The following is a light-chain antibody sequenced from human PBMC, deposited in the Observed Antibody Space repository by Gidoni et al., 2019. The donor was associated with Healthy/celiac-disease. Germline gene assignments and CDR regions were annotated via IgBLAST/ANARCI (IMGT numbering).Light chain of an antibody. V-gene: IGKV3-20*01. CDR1: QSVSSSY. CDR3: QQYGSSPQT. Sequence: VLTLSPGSLSLSPGERATLSCRASQSVSSSYLAWYQQKPGQAPRLLIYGASSRATGIPDRFSGSGSGTDFTLTISSLEPEDIAVYYCQQYGSSPQTFGQGTKVEIK. J-gene: IGKJ1*01. CDR2: GAS.